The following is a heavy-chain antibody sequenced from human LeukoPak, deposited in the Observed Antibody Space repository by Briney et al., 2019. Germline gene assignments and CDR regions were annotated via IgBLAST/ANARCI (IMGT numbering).Heavy chain of an antibody. Sequence: GGSLRLSCAASGFTFNNYAMSWVRQTPGKGLEWVSGISGSGGSTYYADSVKGRFTISRDSFKNTLNLQMSSLRAEDTAVYYCAKDRTVGGATTLLFDFWGQGTLVSVSS. J-gene: IGHJ4*02. CDR2: ISGSGGST. V-gene: IGHV3-23*01. D-gene: IGHD1-26*01. CDR1: GFTFNNYA. CDR3: AKDRTVGGATTLLFDF.